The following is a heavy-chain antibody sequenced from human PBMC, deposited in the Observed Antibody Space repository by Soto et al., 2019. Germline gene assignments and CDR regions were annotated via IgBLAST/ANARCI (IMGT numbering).Heavy chain of an antibody. D-gene: IGHD2-2*01. CDR2: IYYSGST. V-gene: IGHV4-31*02. CDR1: GGSISSGGYY. Sequence: SETLSVTWTVSGGSISSGGYYWSWIRQHPGKGLEWIGYIYYSGSTYYNPSLKSRVTISVDTSKNQFSLKLSSVTAADTAVYYCARLVRVVVVPAATKRIYYYYYMDVWGKGTTVTVSS. CDR3: ARLVRVVVVPAATKRIYYYYYMDV. J-gene: IGHJ6*03.